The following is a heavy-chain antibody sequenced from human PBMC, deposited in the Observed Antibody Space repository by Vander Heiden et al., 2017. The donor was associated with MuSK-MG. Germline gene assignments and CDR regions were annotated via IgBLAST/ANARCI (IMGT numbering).Heavy chain of an antibody. CDR1: GYSISSGYY. V-gene: IGHV4-38-2*01. CDR3: ASYWRASAGNWFDP. J-gene: IGHJ5*02. Sequence: QVQLQESGPGLVKPSETLSLTCAVSGYSISSGYYWGWIRQPPGKGLEWIGSIYHSGRTYYNPALKSRVTISVDTSKIQFSRKLRSVTAAETAVYYCASYWRASAGNWFDPWGQGTLVTVSS. CDR2: IYHSGRT. D-gene: IGHD1-1*01.